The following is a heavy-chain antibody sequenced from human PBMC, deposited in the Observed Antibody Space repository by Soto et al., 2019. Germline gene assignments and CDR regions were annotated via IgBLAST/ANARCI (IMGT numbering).Heavy chain of an antibody. Sequence: QVQLVQSGAEVKKPGSSVKVSCKASGGTFSSYTISWVRQAPGQGLEWMGRIIPILGIANYAQKFQGRVTITGDKATSTACVELSNLRSEDTAVYYCAGGGDYDSSGYRFDYWGQGTLVTVSS. J-gene: IGHJ4*02. D-gene: IGHD3-22*01. CDR2: IIPILGIA. CDR3: AGGGDYDSSGYRFDY. CDR1: GGTFSSYT. V-gene: IGHV1-69*02.